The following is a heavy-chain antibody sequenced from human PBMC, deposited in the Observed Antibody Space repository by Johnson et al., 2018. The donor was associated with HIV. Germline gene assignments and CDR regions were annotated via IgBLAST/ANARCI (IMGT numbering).Heavy chain of an antibody. CDR1: GFTFDDYA. V-gene: IGHV3-9*01. CDR3: AKAIAARPSGAFDI. J-gene: IGHJ3*02. CDR2: ISWISGSI. Sequence: VQLVESGGGLVQPGRSLRLSCAASGFTFDDYAMHWVRQAPRKGLEWVSCISWISGSIGYADSVTGRFTISRDNAKNSLYLQMNSLRAEDTALYYCAKAIAARPSGAFDIWGQGTMVTVSS. D-gene: IGHD6-6*01.